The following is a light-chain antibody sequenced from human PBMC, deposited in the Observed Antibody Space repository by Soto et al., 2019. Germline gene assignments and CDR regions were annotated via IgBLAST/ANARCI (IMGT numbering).Light chain of an antibody. CDR3: QQNSTSPRT. Sequence: EIVLTQSPGTLSLSPGERATLSCRASQSVSSSYLSWYQQKPGQAPRLLIDGASSRATGIPDRFSGSGSGTDFTLTISRLEHEYFAVYYCQQNSTSPRTFGGGTKVDIK. V-gene: IGKV3-20*01. CDR2: GAS. CDR1: QSVSSSY. J-gene: IGKJ4*01.